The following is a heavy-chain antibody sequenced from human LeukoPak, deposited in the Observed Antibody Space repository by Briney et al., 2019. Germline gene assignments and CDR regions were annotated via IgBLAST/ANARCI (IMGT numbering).Heavy chain of an antibody. V-gene: IGHV4-59*12. CDR1: GDSISSYY. J-gene: IGHJ6*03. CDR3: ARLKFYDSTGYSPGHYMDV. D-gene: IGHD3-22*01. CDR2: IYYSGST. Sequence: PSETLSLTCTVSGDSISSYYWSWIRQPPGKGLEWIGYIYYSGSTNYNPSLKSRVTMSVDTSKNQFALKLSAVTAADTAVYYCARLKFYDSTGYSPGHYMDVWGKGTTVTVSS.